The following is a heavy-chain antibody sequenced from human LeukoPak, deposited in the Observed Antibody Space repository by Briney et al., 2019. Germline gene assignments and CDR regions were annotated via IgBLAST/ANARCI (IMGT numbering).Heavy chain of an antibody. V-gene: IGHV3-30*04. CDR3: ARRESSGWYVDY. Sequence: QPGRSLRLSCAASGFTFSSYAMHWVRQAPGKGLEWVAVISYDGSNKYYADSVKGRFTVSRDNSKNTLYLQMNSLRAEDTAVYYCARRESSGWYVDYWGQGTLVTVSS. CDR2: ISYDGSNK. J-gene: IGHJ4*02. CDR1: GFTFSSYA. D-gene: IGHD6-19*01.